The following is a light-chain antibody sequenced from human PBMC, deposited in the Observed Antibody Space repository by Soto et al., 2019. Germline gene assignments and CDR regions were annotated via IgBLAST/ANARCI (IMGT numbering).Light chain of an antibody. CDR3: QHYNSYSEA. CDR2: KAS. V-gene: IGKV1-5*03. CDR1: QTISSW. Sequence: DIRMTQSHTTLSGSVGDVVTVTCRASQTISSWLAWYQQKPGKAPKLLIYKASTLKSGVPSRFSGSGSGTEFTLTISSLQPDDVATYYCQHYNSYSEAVGQGTMV. J-gene: IGKJ1*01.